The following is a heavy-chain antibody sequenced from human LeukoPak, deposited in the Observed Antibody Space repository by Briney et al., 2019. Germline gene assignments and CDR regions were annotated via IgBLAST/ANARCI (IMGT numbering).Heavy chain of an antibody. CDR1: GGTFSSYA. CDR3: ARAPCGGDCYSGAFDI. D-gene: IGHD2-21*02. V-gene: IGHV1-69*05. J-gene: IGHJ3*02. CDR2: IIPIFGTA. Sequence: SVKVSCKASGGTFSSYAISWVRQAPGQGLEWMGGIIPIFGTANYEQKFQGRVTITTDESTSTAYMELSSLRSEDTAVYYCARAPCGGDCYSGAFDIWGQGTMVTVSS.